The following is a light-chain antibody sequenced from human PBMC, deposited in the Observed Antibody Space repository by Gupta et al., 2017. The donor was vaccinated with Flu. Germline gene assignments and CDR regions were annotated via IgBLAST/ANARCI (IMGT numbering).Light chain of an antibody. J-gene: IGKJ2*02. CDR2: QAS. CDR3: QQDYSFPCT. V-gene: IGKV1-5*03. CDR1: SGNSKW. Sequence: ASVDCRVTNTCRVSSGNSKWVAWNQQKPGKAPKLLIYQASSLQRGVPSRFSGSGSGTEFTLTISSLQPDDFATYYCQQDYSFPCTFGEGTKVEI.